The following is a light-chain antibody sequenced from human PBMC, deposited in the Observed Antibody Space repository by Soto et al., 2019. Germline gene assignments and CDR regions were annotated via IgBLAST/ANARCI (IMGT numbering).Light chain of an antibody. Sequence: EVVLAQSPATLSVSPGERATLSCRASQTVGTNLAWYQQRPGQAPRLLIYGASTRATGIPARFSGSGSGSEFTLTISSLQSDDFAVYYCQQYNKWPLFTFGPGTRVDNK. V-gene: IGKV3-15*01. CDR1: QTVGTN. J-gene: IGKJ3*01. CDR2: GAS. CDR3: QQYNKWPLFT.